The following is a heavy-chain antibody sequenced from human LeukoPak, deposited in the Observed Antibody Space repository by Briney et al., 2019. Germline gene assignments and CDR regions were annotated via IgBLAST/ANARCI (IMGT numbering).Heavy chain of an antibody. D-gene: IGHD5-18*01. CDR3: ARLGGYSYGYSGAFDI. J-gene: IGHJ3*02. CDR1: GGSISSSSYY. Sequence: PSETLSLTCTVSGGSISSSSYYWGWIRQPPGKGLEWNGNIYYSGSTYYNPSLKSRVSISVGTSKKHFSLRLSSVTAADTAVYYCARLGGYSYGYSGAFDIWGQGTMVTVSS. V-gene: IGHV4-39*02. CDR2: IYYSGST.